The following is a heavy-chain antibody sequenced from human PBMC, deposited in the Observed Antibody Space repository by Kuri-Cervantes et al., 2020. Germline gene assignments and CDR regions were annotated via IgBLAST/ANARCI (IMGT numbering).Heavy chain of an antibody. CDR3: ARDPALRFLEWLLQTQLVEEGYYGMDV. D-gene: IGHD3-3*01. CDR1: GFTFSGSA. CDR2: IRSKANSYAT. V-gene: IGHV3-73*01. J-gene: IGHJ6*02. Sequence: GGSLRLSCAASGFTFSGSAMHWVRQASGKGLERVGRIRSKANSYATAYAASVKGRFTISRDNSKNTLYLQMNSLRAEDTAVYYCARDPALRFLEWLLQTQLVEEGYYGMDVWGQGTTVTVSS.